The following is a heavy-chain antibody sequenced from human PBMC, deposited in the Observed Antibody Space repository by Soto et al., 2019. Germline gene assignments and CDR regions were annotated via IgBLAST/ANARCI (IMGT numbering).Heavy chain of an antibody. Sequence: QVQLVQSGAEAKKPGASVKVSCKASGYMFTNYYLHWVRQAPGQGLEWMGMINPSGGSPSYAQNCRDRATLTRDTSTTTIYLEMNSLRFADTAVYYCAREGALYNSSWTPYFDSWGQGPLVTVSS. CDR1: GYMFTNYY. CDR2: INPSGGSP. V-gene: IGHV1-46*01. CDR3: AREGALYNSSWTPYFDS. J-gene: IGHJ4*02. D-gene: IGHD6-13*01.